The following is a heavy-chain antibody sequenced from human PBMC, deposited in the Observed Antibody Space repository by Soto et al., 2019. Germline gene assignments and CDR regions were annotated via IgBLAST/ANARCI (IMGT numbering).Heavy chain of an antibody. CDR3: AKNLGYCSGGSCGY. Sequence: SVKVSCKASGGTFSSYAISWVRQAPGQGLEWMGGIIPIFGTANYAQKFQGRVTITADESTSTAYMELSSLRPEDTAVYYCAKNLGYCSGGSCGYWGQGTLVTVSS. D-gene: IGHD2-15*01. CDR2: IIPIFGTA. V-gene: IGHV1-69*13. J-gene: IGHJ4*02. CDR1: GGTFSSYA.